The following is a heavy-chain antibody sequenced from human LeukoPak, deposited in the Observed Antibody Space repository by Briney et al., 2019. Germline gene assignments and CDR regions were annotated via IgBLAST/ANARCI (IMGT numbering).Heavy chain of an antibody. CDR2: IKQDGSEK. Sequence: GGSLRLSCAASGFTFSSYWMNWVRQAPGKGLEWVANIKQDGSEKYYVDSVKGRFTISRDNAKNLLYLQMNSLRAEDTAVYYCAREKLDTRGYVDYWGQGTLVTVSS. CDR3: AREKLDTRGYVDY. CDR1: GFTFSSYW. J-gene: IGHJ4*02. V-gene: IGHV3-7*01. D-gene: IGHD3-22*01.